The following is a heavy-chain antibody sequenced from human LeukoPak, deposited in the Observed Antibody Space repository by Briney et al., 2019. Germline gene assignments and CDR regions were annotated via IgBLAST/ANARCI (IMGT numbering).Heavy chain of an antibody. CDR1: GGTFSSYA. V-gene: IGHV1-69*05. D-gene: IGHD4-17*01. Sequence: GSSVKVSCKASGGTFSSYAISWVRQAPGQGLEWMGRIIPIFGTANYAQKFQGRVTITTDESTSTAYMERSKLTSEETAVYYCARDTTVTIRPLAFDIWGQGTMVTVSS. CDR2: IIPIFGTA. CDR3: ARDTTVTIRPLAFDI. J-gene: IGHJ3*02.